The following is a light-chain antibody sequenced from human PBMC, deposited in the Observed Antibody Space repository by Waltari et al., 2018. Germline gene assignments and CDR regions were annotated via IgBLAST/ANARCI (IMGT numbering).Light chain of an antibody. J-gene: IGKJ1*01. CDR1: QSVSRF. CDR2: GAS. Sequence: ELVLTQSPGTLSLSPGERGTLSCRASQSVSRFLAWYQQIPCQPPRLLIYGASTRATGIPDRFSGSGGGTDFSLTISRLEPEDFAVYYCQKYDSLPATFGQGTKVEIK. CDR3: QKYDSLPAT. V-gene: IGKV3-20*01.